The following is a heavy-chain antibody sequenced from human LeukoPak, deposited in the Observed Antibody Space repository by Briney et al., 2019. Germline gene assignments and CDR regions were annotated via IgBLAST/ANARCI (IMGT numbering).Heavy chain of an antibody. CDR3: ARSLSRGYGSGSYFDH. CDR2: IWYDGSNK. CDR1: GFTFSSYG. J-gene: IGHJ4*02. D-gene: IGHD3-10*01. V-gene: IGHV3-33*01. Sequence: GGSLRLSCAASGFTFSSYGMHWVRQAPGKGLEWVADIWYDGSNKYYADSVKGRFTISRDNSKNTLYLQMNSLRAEDTAVYYCARSLSRGYGSGSYFDHWGQGTLVTVSS.